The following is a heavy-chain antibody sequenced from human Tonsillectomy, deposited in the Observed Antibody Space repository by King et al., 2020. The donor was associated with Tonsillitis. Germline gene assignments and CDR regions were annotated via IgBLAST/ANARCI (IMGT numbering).Heavy chain of an antibody. CDR1: GFTFSSYA. V-gene: IGHV3-23*04. Sequence: VQLVESGGGLVQPGGSLRLSCAASGFTFSSYAMSWVRQAPGKGLEWVSSISGSGGSTFYADSVKGRFIISRDNSKNTLYLQMNSRRAGDTAVYYCAKLQGGGYYSYYYYGMDVWGQGTTVTVSS. J-gene: IGHJ6*02. CDR3: AKLQGGGYYSYYYYGMDV. CDR2: ISGSGGST. D-gene: IGHD3-3*01.